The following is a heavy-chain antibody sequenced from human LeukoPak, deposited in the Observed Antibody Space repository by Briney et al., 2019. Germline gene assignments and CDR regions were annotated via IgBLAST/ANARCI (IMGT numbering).Heavy chain of an antibody. CDR2: IYYSGST. CDR1: GGSISSYY. Sequence: TSETLSLTCTVSGGSISSYYWSWIRQPPGKGLEWIGYIYYSGSTNYNPSLKSRVTISVDTSKNQFSLKVMYLTAADTAVYYCARGIRTGYGYWGQGTLVTVSS. D-gene: IGHD1-1*01. V-gene: IGHV4-59*12. CDR3: ARGIRTGYGY. J-gene: IGHJ4*02.